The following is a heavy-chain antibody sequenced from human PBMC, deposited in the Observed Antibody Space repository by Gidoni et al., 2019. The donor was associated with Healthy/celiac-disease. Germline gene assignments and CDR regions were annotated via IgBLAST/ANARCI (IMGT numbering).Heavy chain of an antibody. CDR2: ISSSSSTI. CDR3: ARPCGGDCYDAFDI. CDR1: GFTFSSYS. D-gene: IGHD2-21*02. J-gene: IGHJ3*02. V-gene: IGHV3-48*01. Sequence: EVQLVESGGGLVQPGGSLRLSCAASGFTFSSYSMNWVRQAPGKGLEWVSYISSSSSTIYYADSVKGRFTISRDNAKNSLYLQMNSLRAEDTAVYYCARPCGGDCYDAFDIWGQGTMVTVSS.